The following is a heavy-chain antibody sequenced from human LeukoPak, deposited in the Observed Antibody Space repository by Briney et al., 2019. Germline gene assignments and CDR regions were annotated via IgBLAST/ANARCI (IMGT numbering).Heavy chain of an antibody. CDR2: INPNSGGT. D-gene: IGHD3-10*01. J-gene: IGHJ4*02. CDR1: GYTFPGYY. Sequence: SVKVSCNASGYTFPGYYMHWVRQAPGQGLEWMGWINPNSGGTNYAQKFQGRVTMTRDTSISTAYMELSRLRSDDTAVYYCAKGGPVPLGRGLNYFDYWGQGTLVTVSS. V-gene: IGHV1-2*02. CDR3: AKGGPVPLGRGLNYFDY.